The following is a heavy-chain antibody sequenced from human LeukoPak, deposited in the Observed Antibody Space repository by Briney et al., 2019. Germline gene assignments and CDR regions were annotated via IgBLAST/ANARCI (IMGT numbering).Heavy chain of an antibody. V-gene: IGHV3-53*01. J-gene: IGHJ6*03. CDR2: IYSGGST. CDR1: AFIVSSNY. CDR3: AGNYYYCMDV. Sequence: GGSLRLACAASAFIVSSNYMSWVRQAPGKGLEWVSIIYSGGSTHYADSVKGRFTISRDNSKNTLYLQMNSLRVGDTAVYYCAGNYYYCMDVCGKGTTVTVSS.